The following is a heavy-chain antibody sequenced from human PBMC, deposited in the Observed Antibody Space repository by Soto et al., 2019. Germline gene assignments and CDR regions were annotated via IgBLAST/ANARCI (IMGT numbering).Heavy chain of an antibody. D-gene: IGHD1-1*01. CDR3: ASGRKRRDYFDY. V-gene: IGHV4-31*03. Sequence: PSETLSLTCTVSGGSISSGGYYWSWIRQHPGKGLEWIGYIYYSGSTYYNPSLKSRVTISVDTSKNQFSLKLSSVTAADTAVYYCASGRKRRDYFDYWGQGTLVTVSS. J-gene: IGHJ4*02. CDR2: IYYSGST. CDR1: GGSISSGGYY.